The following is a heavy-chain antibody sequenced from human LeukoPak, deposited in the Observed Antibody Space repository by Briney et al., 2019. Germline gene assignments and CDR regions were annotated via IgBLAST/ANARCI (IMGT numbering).Heavy chain of an antibody. Sequence: ASVKVSCKASGYTFTGYYMHWVRQAPGQGLEWMGWINPNSGGTNYAQKFQGRVTMTRNTSISTAYMELSSLRSEDTAVYYCARGTPSETEYCSGGSCYSAVDYWGQGTLVTVSS. J-gene: IGHJ4*02. CDR2: INPNSGGT. D-gene: IGHD2-15*01. V-gene: IGHV1-2*02. CDR1: GYTFTGYY. CDR3: ARGTPSETEYCSGGSCYSAVDY.